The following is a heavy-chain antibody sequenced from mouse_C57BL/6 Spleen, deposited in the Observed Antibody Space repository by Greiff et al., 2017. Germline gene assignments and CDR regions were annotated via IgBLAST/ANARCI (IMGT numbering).Heavy chain of an antibody. CDR1: GFTFSSYG. CDR2: ISSGGSYT. D-gene: IGHD1-1*01. V-gene: IGHV5-6*01. Sequence: EVQVVESGGDLVKPGGSLKLSCAASGFTFSSYGMSWVRQTPDKRLEWVATISSGGSYTYYPDSVKGRFTISRDNAKNTLYLQMSSLKSEDTAMYYCARHESVLLRPFDYWGQGTTLTVSS. J-gene: IGHJ2*01. CDR3: ARHESVLLRPFDY.